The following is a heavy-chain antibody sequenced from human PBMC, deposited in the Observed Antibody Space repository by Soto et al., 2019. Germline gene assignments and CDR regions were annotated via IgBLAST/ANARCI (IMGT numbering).Heavy chain of an antibody. D-gene: IGHD6-19*01. J-gene: IGHJ4*02. Sequence: SETLSLTCAVYGGSFSGYYWSWIRQPPGKGLEWIGEINHSGSTNYNPSLKSRVTISVDTSKNQFSLKLSSVTAADTAVYYCARRYSSGWSRVSNYFDYWGQGTLVTVSS. CDR3: ARRYSSGWSRVSNYFDY. CDR1: GGSFSGYY. CDR2: INHSGST. V-gene: IGHV4-34*01.